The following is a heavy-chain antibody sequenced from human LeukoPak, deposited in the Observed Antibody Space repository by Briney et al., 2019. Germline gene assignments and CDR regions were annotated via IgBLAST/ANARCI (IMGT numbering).Heavy chain of an antibody. V-gene: IGHV1-2*02. J-gene: IGHJ4*02. CDR1: GYTFTGYY. D-gene: IGHD3-16*02. Sequence: ASVTVSFKASGYTFTGYYMHWVRQAPGQGLEWMGWINPNSGGTNYAQKFQGRVTMTRDTSISTAYMELSRLSSDATAVYYCARAEHDYVWGSYRYTLRFDYWGQGTLVTVSS. CDR2: INPNSGGT. CDR3: ARAEHDYVWGSYRYTLRFDY.